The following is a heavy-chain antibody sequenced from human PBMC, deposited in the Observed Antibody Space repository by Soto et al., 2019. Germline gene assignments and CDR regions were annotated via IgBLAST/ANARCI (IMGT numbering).Heavy chain of an antibody. CDR3: AREGVGYCSSTSCYMFDY. CDR2: IIPIFGTA. J-gene: IGHJ4*02. Sequence: SVKVSCKASGGTFSSYAISWVRQAPGQGLEWMGGIIPIFGTANYAQKFQGRVTITADESTSTAYMELSSLRSEDTAVYYCAREGVGYCSSTSCYMFDYWGQGTLVTVSS. D-gene: IGHD2-2*02. V-gene: IGHV1-69*13. CDR1: GGTFSSYA.